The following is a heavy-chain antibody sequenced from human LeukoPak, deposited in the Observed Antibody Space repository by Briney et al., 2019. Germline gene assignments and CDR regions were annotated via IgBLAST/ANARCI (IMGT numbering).Heavy chain of an antibody. Sequence: ASVKVSCKTSGYTFTDYNLHWVRQAPGQRLEWMGIIKPSGGDTSYAQTFQGRVFMTRDTSTSTVYMELSSLKSEDTAVYYCARGVLRFLEWLTQRPLDYWGQGTLVTVSS. CDR2: IKPSGGDT. CDR1: GYTFTDYN. D-gene: IGHD3-3*01. V-gene: IGHV1-46*01. CDR3: ARGVLRFLEWLTQRPLDY. J-gene: IGHJ4*02.